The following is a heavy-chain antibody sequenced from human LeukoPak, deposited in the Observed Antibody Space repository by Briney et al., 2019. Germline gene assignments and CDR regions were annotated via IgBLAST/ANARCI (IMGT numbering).Heavy chain of an antibody. D-gene: IGHD3-3*01. V-gene: IGHV4-34*01. CDR3: ARGHDFWSGYSDY. Sequence: SETLSLTCAVYGGSFSGYYWSWIRQPPGKWLEWIGEINHSGSTNYKPSIKSRVTISVDTSKNQFSLKLSSVTAADTAVYYCARGHDFWSGYSDYWGQGTLVTVSS. CDR1: GGSFSGYY. J-gene: IGHJ4*02. CDR2: INHSGST.